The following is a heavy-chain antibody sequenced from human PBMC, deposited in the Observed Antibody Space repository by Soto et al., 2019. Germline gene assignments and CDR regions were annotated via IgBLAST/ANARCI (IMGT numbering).Heavy chain of an antibody. CDR3: ARDPYHVLMVNAPNLYGMDV. CDR1: GYTFTTYD. D-gene: IGHD2-8*01. V-gene: IGHV1-18*01. J-gene: IGHJ6*02. Sequence: QVQLVQSGAEVKKPGASVKVSCKASGYTFTTYDISWVRQAPGQGLEWMGRISTYNGNTNYPQSLQGRLGMTTATSTPTAYMELKSLRSDDTAVYYCARDPYHVLMVNAPNLYGMDVWGQGTTVTVSS. CDR2: ISTYNGNT.